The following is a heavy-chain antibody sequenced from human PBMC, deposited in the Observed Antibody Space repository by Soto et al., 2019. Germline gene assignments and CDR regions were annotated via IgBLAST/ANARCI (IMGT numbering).Heavy chain of an antibody. J-gene: IGHJ4*02. V-gene: IGHV1-3*01. CDR2: INAGNGNT. CDR1: GYTFTSYA. D-gene: IGHD3-10*01. Sequence: ASVKVSCKASGYTFTSYAMYWVRQAPGQRLEWMGWINAGNGNTKYSQKFQGRVTITRDTSATTAYMELSSLRSEDTAVYYCARDMGLGLSADWGQGTLVTVSS. CDR3: ARDMGLGLSAD.